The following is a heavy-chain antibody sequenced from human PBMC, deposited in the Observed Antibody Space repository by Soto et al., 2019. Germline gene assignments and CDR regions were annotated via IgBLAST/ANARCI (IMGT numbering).Heavy chain of an antibody. V-gene: IGHV4-61*01. CDR2: IYYSGST. Sequence: SETLSLTCTVSCGSVSSGSYYWSWIRQPPGKGLEWIGYIYYSGSTNYNPSLKSRVTISVDTSKNQFSLKLSSVTAADTAVYYCARLFGSTYDFWSGYSGHFDYWGQGTLVTVSS. CDR1: CGSVSSGSYY. J-gene: IGHJ4*02. CDR3: ARLFGSTYDFWSGYSGHFDY. D-gene: IGHD3-3*01.